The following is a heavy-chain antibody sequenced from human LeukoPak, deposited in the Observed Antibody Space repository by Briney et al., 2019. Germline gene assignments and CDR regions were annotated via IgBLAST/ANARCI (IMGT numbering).Heavy chain of an antibody. CDR3: ATGTPSSWYNYFDY. Sequence: AAVKVSCKATGYKFSGYGISWVRQAPGKGLEWMGWISSYNGNTNYAQKFQGRVTMTTDTSTSTAYMELRSLRSDDTAVYYCATGTPSSWYNYFDYWGQGTLVTVSS. V-gene: IGHV1-18*01. J-gene: IGHJ4*02. CDR1: GYKFSGYG. CDR2: ISSYNGNT. D-gene: IGHD6-13*01.